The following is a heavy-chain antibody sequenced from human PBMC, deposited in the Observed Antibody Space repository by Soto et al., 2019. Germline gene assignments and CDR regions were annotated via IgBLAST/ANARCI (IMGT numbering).Heavy chain of an antibody. CDR2: IIPIFGTI. CDR1: GGTFSTFA. Sequence: QVHLVQSGAEVKRPGSSLKVSCKASGGTFSTFAISWVRQAPGQGLEWMGGIIPIFGTINYGQKFEGRLTITADESTGTAYMDLSSLRSDDTAVYYCARDRFLFNRAGNWLDPWGQGTLVTVSS. J-gene: IGHJ5*02. CDR3: ARDRFLFNRAGNWLDP. V-gene: IGHV1-69*01.